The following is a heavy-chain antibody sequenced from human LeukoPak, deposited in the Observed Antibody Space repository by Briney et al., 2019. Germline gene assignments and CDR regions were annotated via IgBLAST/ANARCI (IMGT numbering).Heavy chain of an antibody. CDR1: GFTVSSNY. CDR3: ARELTYYYDSSGYFDY. Sequence: GGSLRLSCAASGFTVSSNYMSWVRQAPGKGLEWGSVIYSGGSTYYADSVKGRFTISRDNSKNTLYLQMNSLRAEDTAVYYCARELTYYYDSSGYFDYWGQGTLVTVSS. CDR2: IYSGGST. J-gene: IGHJ4*02. D-gene: IGHD3-22*01. V-gene: IGHV3-53*01.